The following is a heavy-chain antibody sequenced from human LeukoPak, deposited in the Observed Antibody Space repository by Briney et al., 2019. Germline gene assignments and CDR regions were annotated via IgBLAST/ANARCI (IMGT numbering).Heavy chain of an antibody. V-gene: IGHV4-30-2*01. CDR3: ARGWVVVVTAYYFDY. Sequence: SETLSLTCAVSGGSISSGGYSWSWIRQPPGKGLEWIGYIYHSGSTYYNPSLKSRVTISVDRSKNQFSLKLSSVTAADTAVYYCARGWVVVVTAYYFDYWGQGTLVTVSS. CDR2: IYHSGST. CDR1: GGSISSGGYS. J-gene: IGHJ4*02. D-gene: IGHD2-21*02.